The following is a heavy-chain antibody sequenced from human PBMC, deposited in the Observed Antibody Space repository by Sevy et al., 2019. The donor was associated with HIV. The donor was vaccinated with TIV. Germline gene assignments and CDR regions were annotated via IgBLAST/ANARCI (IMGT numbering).Heavy chain of an antibody. J-gene: IGHJ5*02. Sequence: SETLSLTCTVSGGSISSYYWSWIRQPPGKGLEWIGYIYYSGRTNYNPSLKSRVTISVDTSKNQCSLKLSSVTAADTAVYYCARDLNSYDRHLYKWFDPWGQGTLVTVSS. CDR3: ARDLNSYDRHLYKWFDP. CDR2: IYYSGRT. CDR1: GGSISSYY. V-gene: IGHV4-59*01. D-gene: IGHD1-1*01.